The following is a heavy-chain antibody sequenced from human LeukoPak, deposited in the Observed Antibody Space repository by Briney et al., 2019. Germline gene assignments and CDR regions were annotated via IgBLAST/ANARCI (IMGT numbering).Heavy chain of an antibody. Sequence: GASVKVSRKSSGDTLTGYYIHGVRQAPRQGLEWMGCFDPNTWSTHYAQRLQGRVTINMDTYIDTDILELRSLISVDTALYYCAGYTVVRGLTISAFDIWGQGTMVTVSS. CDR3: AGYTVVRGLTISAFDI. V-gene: IGHV1-2*02. CDR1: GDTLTGYY. D-gene: IGHD3-10*01. CDR2: FDPNTWST. J-gene: IGHJ3*02.